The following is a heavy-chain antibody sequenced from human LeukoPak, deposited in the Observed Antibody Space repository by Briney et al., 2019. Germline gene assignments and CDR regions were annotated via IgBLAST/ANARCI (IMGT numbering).Heavy chain of an antibody. CDR2: ISSSGSTI. J-gene: IGHJ6*04. CDR3: AELGITLIGGV. Sequence: GGSLRLSCAASGFTFSSYELNWVRQAPGKGLEWVSYISSSGSTIYYADSVKGRFTISRDNAKNSLYLQMNSLRAEDTAVYYCAELGITLIGGVWGKGTTVTISS. V-gene: IGHV3-48*03. D-gene: IGHD3-10*02. CDR1: GFTFSSYE.